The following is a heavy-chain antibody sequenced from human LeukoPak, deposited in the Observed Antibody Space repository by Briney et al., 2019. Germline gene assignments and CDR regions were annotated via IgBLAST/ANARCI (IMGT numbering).Heavy chain of an antibody. CDR3: ARDIVVVPAAKGHMDV. V-gene: IGHV3-74*01. D-gene: IGHD2-2*01. CDR1: GFTFSTYW. Sequence: GGSLRLSCAASGFTFSTYWMHWVRQAPGKGLVWVSRVKNDGSITIYADSVKGRFTISRDNAKNSLYLQMNSLRAEDTAVYYCARDIVVVPAAKGHMDVWGKGTTVTVSS. J-gene: IGHJ6*03. CDR2: VKNDGSIT.